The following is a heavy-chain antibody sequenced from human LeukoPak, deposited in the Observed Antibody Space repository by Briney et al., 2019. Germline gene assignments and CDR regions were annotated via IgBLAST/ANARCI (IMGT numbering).Heavy chain of an antibody. CDR1: DDSISGYY. CDR2: IYYSGST. D-gene: IGHD2-21*02. J-gene: IGHJ4*02. V-gene: IGHV4-59*12. Sequence: SETLSLTCTVSDDSISGYYWSWIRQPPGKGLEWIGFIYYSGSTNYNPSLKSRVTISVDTSKNQFSLKLSSVTAADTAVYYCARGWVTAIGYWGQGTLVTVSS. CDR3: ARGWVTAIGY.